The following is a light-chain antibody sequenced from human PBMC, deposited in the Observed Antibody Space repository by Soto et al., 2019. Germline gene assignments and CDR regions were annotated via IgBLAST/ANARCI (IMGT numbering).Light chain of an antibody. Sequence: DIQMTQSPSSLSASVGDRVTITCRASQSISSYLNWYQQKPGKAPKLLISGASSLQSGVPSRFSGSGSGTDFTLTISCLQPDDFASYYCQQSYSTPLGFGQGTRLEIK. CDR1: QSISSY. CDR3: QQSYSTPLG. V-gene: IGKV1-39*01. CDR2: GAS. J-gene: IGKJ5*01.